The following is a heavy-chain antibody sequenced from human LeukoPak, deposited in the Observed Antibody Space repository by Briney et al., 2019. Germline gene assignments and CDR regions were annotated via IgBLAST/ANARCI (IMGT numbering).Heavy chain of an antibody. CDR2: MYYSGTT. J-gene: IGHJ4*02. CDR1: GGSISSSSYS. CDR3: ASRRTTALSLSDH. V-gene: IGHV4-39*01. D-gene: IGHD1-7*01. Sequence: SQTLSLTCSVYGGSISSSSYSWGWIRQPPGKGLEWIGSMYYSGTTYYNPSLKSRITMSVDTSKNEFSLSLTSVTAADTAVYYCASRRTTALSLSDHWGQGTLVTVSS.